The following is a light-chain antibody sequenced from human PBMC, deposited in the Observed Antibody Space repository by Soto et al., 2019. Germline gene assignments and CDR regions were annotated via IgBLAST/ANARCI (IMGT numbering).Light chain of an antibody. J-gene: IGKJ2*01. CDR2: LGS. V-gene: IGKV2-28*01. CDR1: QSLLHSNGYNY. Sequence: DIVMTQSPLSLPVTPGEPASISCRSSQSLLHSNGYNYLDWYLQKPGQSPQLLIYLGSNRASGVPERFSGSGSGTDFTLKISRVEAEDVGVYYCMQALQTPDTFGQGTKVEIK. CDR3: MQALQTPDT.